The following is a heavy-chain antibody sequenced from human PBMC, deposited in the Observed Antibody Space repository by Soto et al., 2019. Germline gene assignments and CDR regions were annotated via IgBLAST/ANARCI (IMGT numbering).Heavy chain of an antibody. D-gene: IGHD6-6*01. CDR1: GYSISSGYY. V-gene: IGHV4-38-2*01. CDR2: IYHSGST. Sequence: SETLSLTCAVSGYSISSGYYWGWIRQTPGKGLEWIASIYHSGSTYYNPSLKSRVTISVDRSKNQFSLKLSSVTAADTAVYYCARSYSSSSEWYFDLWGRGTLVTVSS. CDR3: ARSYSSSSEWYFDL. J-gene: IGHJ2*01.